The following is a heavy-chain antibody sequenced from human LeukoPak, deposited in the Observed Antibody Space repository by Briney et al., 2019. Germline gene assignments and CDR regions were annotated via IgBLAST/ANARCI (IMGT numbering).Heavy chain of an antibody. CDR1: GGTFSSYA. CDR3: ASQRGSGSHIRYYFDY. CDR2: SIPIFGTA. V-gene: IGHV1-69*05. J-gene: IGHJ4*02. Sequence: ASVKVSCKASGGTFSSYAISWVRQAPGQGLEWMGGSIPIFGTANYAQKFQGRVTITTDESTSTAYMALSSLRSEDTAVYYCASQRGSGSHIRYYFDYWGQGTLVTVSS. D-gene: IGHD3-10*01.